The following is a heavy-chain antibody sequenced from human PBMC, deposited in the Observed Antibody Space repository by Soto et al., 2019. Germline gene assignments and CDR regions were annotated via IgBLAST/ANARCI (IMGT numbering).Heavy chain of an antibody. J-gene: IGHJ6*03. Sequence: QVQLVQSGAEVKKPGASVKVSCKTSGDSFSAYYLHWVRQAPGQGFEWLGWINPNGGATKYAQKFRGRVAMTRDTSIRTTYPELTSLRPDDTAIYYCARESGGATATLDYYYFYMDVWGKGTTVTVSS. CDR2: INPNGGAT. V-gene: IGHV1-2*02. CDR3: ARESGGATATLDYYYFYMDV. CDR1: GDSFSAYY. D-gene: IGHD5-12*01.